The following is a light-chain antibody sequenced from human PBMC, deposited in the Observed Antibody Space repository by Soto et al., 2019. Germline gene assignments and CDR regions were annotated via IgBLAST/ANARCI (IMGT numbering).Light chain of an antibody. J-gene: IGLJ1*01. Sequence: QSALTQPPSVSGAPGQRVTISCTGTSSNIGAGYDVHWYQQLPGTAPKLFMYANNNRPSWVPDRFSGSKSGTSASLAITGLQTEDEADYYCQSYDSGLSGYVFGTGTKVTVL. CDR1: SSNIGAGYD. V-gene: IGLV1-40*01. CDR3: QSYDSGLSGYV. CDR2: ANN.